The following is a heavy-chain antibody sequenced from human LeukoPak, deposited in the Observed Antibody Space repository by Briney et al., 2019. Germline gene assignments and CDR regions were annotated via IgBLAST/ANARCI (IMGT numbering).Heavy chain of an antibody. CDR2: IYYSGST. CDR3: ARAYCSSTSCYPDWYFDL. V-gene: IGHV4-30-4*08. CDR1: GGSISSGDYY. Sequence: PSETLSLTCTVSGGSISSGDYYWSWIRQPPGKGLEWIGYIYYSGSTYYNPSLKSRVTMSVDTSKNQFSLKLSSVTAADTAVYYCARAYCSSTSCYPDWYFDLWGRGTLVTVSS. J-gene: IGHJ2*01. D-gene: IGHD2-2*01.